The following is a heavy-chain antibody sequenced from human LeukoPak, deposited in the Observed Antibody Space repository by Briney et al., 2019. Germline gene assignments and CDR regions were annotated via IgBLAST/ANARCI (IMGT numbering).Heavy chain of an antibody. Sequence: SETLSLTCTVSGGSISSSSYYWGWIRQPPGKGLEWIGSIYYSGSTYYNPSLKSRVTISVDTSKNQFSLKLSSVTAADTAVYYCARGHYYDSSGYHYWGQGTLVTVSS. J-gene: IGHJ4*02. CDR3: ARGHYYDSSGYHY. CDR2: IYYSGST. CDR1: GGSISSSSYY. D-gene: IGHD3-22*01. V-gene: IGHV4-39*07.